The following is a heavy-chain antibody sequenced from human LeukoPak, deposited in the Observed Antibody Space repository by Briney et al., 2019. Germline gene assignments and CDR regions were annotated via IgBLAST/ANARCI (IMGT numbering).Heavy chain of an antibody. V-gene: IGHV3-9*01. CDR3: AIVGIVVVPAARRVDY. CDR2: ISWNGGGR. CDR1: GLTFQDYD. J-gene: IGHJ4*02. D-gene: IGHD2-2*01. Sequence: QPGGSLRLSCAGSGLTFQDYDFHWVRQAPGEGLKWVLGISWNGGGRSHAYSVKGPFTISRDNAKNSLYLQMNSLSAEDTAVYYCAIVGIVVVPAARRVDYWGQGTLVTVSS.